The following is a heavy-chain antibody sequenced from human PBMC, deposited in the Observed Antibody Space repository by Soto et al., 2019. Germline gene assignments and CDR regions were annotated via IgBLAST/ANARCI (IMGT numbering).Heavy chain of an antibody. CDR3: ARVSLVATIYDF. CDR2: IKTDGSIT. J-gene: IGHJ4*02. Sequence: VQLVESGGGLVQPGGSLRLSCAASGFTFSNYWMHWVRQDPGKGLVWVSRIKTDGSITGYEDSVKGRFTISRDNAKNSLYLAMNSLIAEDTAVYSCARVSLVATIYDFWDQGTLVTFSS. CDR1: GFTFSNYW. D-gene: IGHD5-12*01. V-gene: IGHV3-74*01.